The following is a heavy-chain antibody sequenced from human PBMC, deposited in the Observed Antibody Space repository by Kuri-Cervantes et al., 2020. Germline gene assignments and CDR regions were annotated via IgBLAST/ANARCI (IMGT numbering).Heavy chain of an antibody. D-gene: IGHD4-17*01. CDR1: GFTFSSYD. CDR2: IGTAGDT. J-gene: IGHJ3*02. Sequence: GSLKISCVASGFTFSSYDMHWVRQATGKGLEWVSAIGTAGDTYYPGSVKGRFTISRDNSKNTLYLQMNSLRAEDTAVYYCAKLGYGDYTSLDAFDIWGQGTMVTVSS. V-gene: IGHV3-13*01. CDR3: AKLGYGDYTSLDAFDI.